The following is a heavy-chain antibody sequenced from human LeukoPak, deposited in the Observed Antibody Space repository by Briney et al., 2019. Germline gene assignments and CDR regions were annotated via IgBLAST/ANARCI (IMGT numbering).Heavy chain of an antibody. CDR2: IYYSGST. Sequence: PSETLSLTCTVSGGSISSGDYYWSWIRQPPGKGLEWIAYIYYSGSTYYNPSLKSRVTISVDTSKNQFSLKLSSVTAADTAVYYCASYCSSTSCCRNWFDPWGQGTLVTVSS. J-gene: IGHJ5*02. CDR3: ASYCSSTSCCRNWFDP. CDR1: GGSISSGDYY. V-gene: IGHV4-30-4*08. D-gene: IGHD2-2*01.